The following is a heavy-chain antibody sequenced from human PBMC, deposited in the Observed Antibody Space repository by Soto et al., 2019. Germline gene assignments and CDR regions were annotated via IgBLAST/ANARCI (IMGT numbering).Heavy chain of an antibody. CDR1: GFTFSSYS. V-gene: IGHV3-21*01. CDR2: ISSSSSYI. Sequence: PGGSLRLSCAASGFTFSSYSMNWVRQAPGKGLEWVSSISSSSSYIYYADSVKGRFTISRDNAKNSLYLQMNSLRAEDTAVYYCARDSAYYYDSSGYYYWSQGTLVTVSS. D-gene: IGHD3-22*01. CDR3: ARDSAYYYDSSGYYY. J-gene: IGHJ4*02.